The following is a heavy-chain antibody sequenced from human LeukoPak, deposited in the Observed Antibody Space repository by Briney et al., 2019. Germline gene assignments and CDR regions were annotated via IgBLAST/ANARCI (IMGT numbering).Heavy chain of an antibody. CDR2: ISDDGSNQ. CDR1: GFTFSNHA. Sequence: SGGSLRLSCIASGFTFSNHAMHWVRQAPGKGLEWVAVISDDGSNQHYADSVKGRLTISRDSSKNTLYLQMDSLRTEDAAVYYCAKDRHSGSLYGYFDYWGQGTLVTVSS. J-gene: IGHJ4*02. V-gene: IGHV3-30*04. CDR3: AKDRHSGSLYGYFDY. D-gene: IGHD1-26*01.